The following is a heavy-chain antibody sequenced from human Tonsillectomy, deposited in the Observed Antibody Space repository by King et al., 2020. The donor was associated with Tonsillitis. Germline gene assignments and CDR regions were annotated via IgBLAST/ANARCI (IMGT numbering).Heavy chain of an antibody. CDR2: IAYDASYK. CDR3: AKDGIGLSHWYVDL. V-gene: IGHV3-30*18. D-gene: IGHD3-16*02. CDR1: GFTFSNYG. J-gene: IGHJ2*01. Sequence: VQLVESGGGVVQPGRSLRLSCAASGFTFSNYGMHWVRQAPGKGLEWVALIAYDASYKNYADSVKGRFAISRDNSKNTLYLEMNSLRVEDTAVYYCAKDGIGLSHWYVDLGGRGTLVTVPS.